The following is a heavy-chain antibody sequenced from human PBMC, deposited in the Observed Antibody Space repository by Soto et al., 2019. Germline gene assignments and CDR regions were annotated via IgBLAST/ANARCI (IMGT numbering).Heavy chain of an antibody. CDR3: ARGRTIVVVPAARSFYYGMDV. V-gene: IGHV1-69*06. CDR2: IIPIFGTA. D-gene: IGHD2-2*01. Sequence: SVKVSCKASGGTFSSYAISWVRQAPGQGLEWMGGIIPIFGTANYAQKFQGRVTITADKSTSTAYMELSSLRSEDTAVYYCARGRTIVVVPAARSFYYGMDVWGQGTTVTVSS. J-gene: IGHJ6*02. CDR1: GGTFSSYA.